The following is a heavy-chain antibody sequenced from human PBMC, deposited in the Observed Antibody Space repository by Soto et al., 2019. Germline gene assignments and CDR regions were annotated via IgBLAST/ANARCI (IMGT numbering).Heavy chain of an antibody. D-gene: IGHD3-16*01. J-gene: IGHJ5*02. CDR3: AGGKGWFEP. V-gene: IGHV3-33*01. CDR2: IWYDGSDK. CDR1: GINFRNYG. Sequence: PGGSLRLSCAASGINFRNYGMHWVRQAPGKGLEWVALIWYDGSDKYYADSVKGRFTISRDNSKSTVYLQMNSLRVEDTAVYYCAGGKGWFEPWGQGTLVTVSS.